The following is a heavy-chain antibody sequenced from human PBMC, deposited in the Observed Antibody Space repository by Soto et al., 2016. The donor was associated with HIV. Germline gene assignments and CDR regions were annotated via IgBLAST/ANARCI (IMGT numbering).Heavy chain of an antibody. Sequence: QVHLVQSGVELKKPGASVKVSCKASGYTFTSYGISWVRQAPGQGLEWMGWISAYNGNTNYAQKLQGRVTMTTDTSTSTAYMELRSLRSDDTAVYYCARSEVIAVAGPDYFDYWGQGTLVTVSS. CDR2: ISAYNGNT. D-gene: IGHD6-19*01. J-gene: IGHJ4*02. V-gene: IGHV1-18*01. CDR1: GYTFTSYG. CDR3: ARSEVIAVAGPDYFDY.